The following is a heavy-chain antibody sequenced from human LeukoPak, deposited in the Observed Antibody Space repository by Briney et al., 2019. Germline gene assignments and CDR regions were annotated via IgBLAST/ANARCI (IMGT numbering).Heavy chain of an antibody. Sequence: GRSLRLSCAASGFTFSSYGMHWVRQAPGKGLEWVAVIWYGGSNKYYADSVKGRFTISRDNAKNTLYLQMNSLRAEDTAVYYCARLAYSGYGFDYWGQGTLVTVSS. CDR3: ARLAYSGYGFDY. D-gene: IGHD5-12*01. V-gene: IGHV3-33*01. CDR1: GFTFSSYG. J-gene: IGHJ4*02. CDR2: IWYGGSNK.